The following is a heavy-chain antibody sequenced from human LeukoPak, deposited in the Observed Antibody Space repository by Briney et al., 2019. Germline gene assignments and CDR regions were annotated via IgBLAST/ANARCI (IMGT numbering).Heavy chain of an antibody. Sequence: GGSLRLSCATSGFTFSSYTFNWVRQTPGKGLEWVSSISPSSSSVHYIDSVKGRFTISRDNAKDSLSLQMDSLRVEDTGVYFCARTNGDYSWGADHWGQGTLVTVSA. CDR1: GFTFSSYT. J-gene: IGHJ4*02. D-gene: IGHD4-17*01. V-gene: IGHV3-21*06. CDR3: ARTNGDYSWGADH. CDR2: ISPSSSSV.